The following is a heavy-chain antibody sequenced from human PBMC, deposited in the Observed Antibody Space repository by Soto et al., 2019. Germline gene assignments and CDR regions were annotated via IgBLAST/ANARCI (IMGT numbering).Heavy chain of an antibody. CDR3: ASQRKLATPNLDY. J-gene: IGHJ4*02. CDR1: GGSIGSTSYY. Sequence: QLQLQESGPGLVKPSETLSLTCTVSGGSIGSTSYYWGWIRQPPGKGLEWIGSINYSGSTYYNPPTTSRVIIPADTSKNQSAPKLNSVTAAETAVYYCASQRKLATPNLDYRGQGTLVTVSS. D-gene: IGHD5-12*01. V-gene: IGHV4-39*01. CDR2: INYSGST.